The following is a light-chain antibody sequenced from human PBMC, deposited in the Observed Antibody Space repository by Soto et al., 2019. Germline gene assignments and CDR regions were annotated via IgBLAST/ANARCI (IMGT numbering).Light chain of an antibody. CDR2: EAS. CDR3: QQYDTYRT. Sequence: DIQMTQSPSTLSASVGDRVTITCRASQIITSWLAWYQQKPGKAPKLLLYEASILESGVPSRFSGSGSGTEFTLTSSSLQHDDFATYYYQQYDTYRTFGPGTKVEIK. CDR1: QIITSW. J-gene: IGKJ1*01. V-gene: IGKV1-5*03.